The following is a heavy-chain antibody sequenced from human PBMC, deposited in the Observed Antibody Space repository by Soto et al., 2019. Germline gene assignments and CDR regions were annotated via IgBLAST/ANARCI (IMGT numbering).Heavy chain of an antibody. CDR1: GFTFSNFG. J-gene: IGHJ6*02. V-gene: IGHV3-30*18. Sequence: PGGSLRLSCAASGFTFSNFGMHWVRQGPGKGLEWVAIISYDGLNKFYAASVEGRFTISRDNSKNTLFLYMNSLRAEDTAVYYCAKDREAYYYGIADWGQGTTVTVSS. CDR2: ISYDGLNK. CDR3: AKDREAYYYGIAD.